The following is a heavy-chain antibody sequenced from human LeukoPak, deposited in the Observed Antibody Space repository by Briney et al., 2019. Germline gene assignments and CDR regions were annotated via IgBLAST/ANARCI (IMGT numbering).Heavy chain of an antibody. D-gene: IGHD3-22*01. CDR1: GGSVSDYY. CDR3: ARGGWNKFDY. J-gene: IGHJ4*02. CDR2: IYYTGST. V-gene: IGHV4-59*02. Sequence: SETLSLTCTISGGSVSDYYWSWIRQSPGKGLEWIGYIYYTGSTTYNPSLKSRVTMSADTSKNQFSLKLSSVTAADTAVYYCARGGWNKFDYWGQGTLVTVSS.